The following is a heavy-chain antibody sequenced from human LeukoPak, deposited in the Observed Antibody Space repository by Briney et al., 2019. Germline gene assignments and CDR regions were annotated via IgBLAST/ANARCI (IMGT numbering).Heavy chain of an antibody. V-gene: IGHV4-59*01. Sequence: SETLSLTCTVSGGSISSYYWSWIRQPPGKGLEWIGYIYYSGSTNYNPSLKSRVTISVDTSKNQFSLKLSSVTAADTAVYYCARDLRSSGWYESLRYYYMDVWGKGTTVTVSS. CDR2: IYYSGST. D-gene: IGHD6-19*01. CDR3: ARDLRSSGWYESLRYYYMDV. J-gene: IGHJ6*03. CDR1: GGSISSYY.